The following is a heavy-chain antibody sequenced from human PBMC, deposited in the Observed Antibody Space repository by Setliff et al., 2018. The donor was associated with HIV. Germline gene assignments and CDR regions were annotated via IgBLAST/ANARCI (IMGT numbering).Heavy chain of an antibody. J-gene: IGHJ4*02. Sequence: LRLSCAASGFTFSSYAMSWVRQAPGKGLEWVSAISGSGGSTYYADSVKGRFTISRDNSKNTLYLQMNSLRAEDTAVYYCAKRERYYYDSSGYIRALDYWGQGTLVTVSS. CDR3: AKRERYYYDSSGYIRALDY. V-gene: IGHV3-23*01. D-gene: IGHD3-22*01. CDR1: GFTFSSYA. CDR2: ISGSGGST.